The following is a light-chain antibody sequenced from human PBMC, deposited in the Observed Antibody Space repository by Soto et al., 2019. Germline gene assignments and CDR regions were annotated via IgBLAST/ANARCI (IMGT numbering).Light chain of an antibody. CDR3: QQANSFPLS. V-gene: IGKV1-12*01. Sequence: DIQLTQSPSSVSASVGDRVTLTCRANQTFSIWLAWYQHKPGKAPKLLIYGASTLQTGVPSRFSGGGSGTYFTLTIVGLQPEDSATYYCQQANSFPLSFVGGTKVEIK. CDR1: QTFSIW. CDR2: GAS. J-gene: IGKJ4*01.